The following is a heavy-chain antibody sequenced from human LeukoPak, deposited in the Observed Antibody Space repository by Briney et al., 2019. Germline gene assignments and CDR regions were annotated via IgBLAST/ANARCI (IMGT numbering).Heavy chain of an antibody. D-gene: IGHD3-10*01. Sequence: PGGSLRLSCAASRFTFRNNWMSWVRQAPGKGLEWVSGINWNGGSTVYADSVKGRFTISRDNAKNFLYLQMNRLRDEDTVLYHCARPYGSVNTVNWFVPWGQGTLGTASP. CDR2: INWNGGST. V-gene: IGHV3-20*01. CDR3: ARPYGSVNTVNWFVP. J-gene: IGHJ5*02. CDR1: RFTFRNNW.